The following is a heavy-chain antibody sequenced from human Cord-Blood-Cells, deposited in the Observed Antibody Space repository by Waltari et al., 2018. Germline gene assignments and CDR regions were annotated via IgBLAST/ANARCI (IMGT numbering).Heavy chain of an antibody. V-gene: IGHV4-34*01. CDR3: ARDGGGRAFDI. D-gene: IGHD1-26*01. CDR1: GGSFSGYY. Sequence: QVQLQQWGAGLLKPSETLSLTCAVYGGSFSGYYWSWIRQPPGKGLEWIGEINHSGSTNYKPTLKSRVTISVDTSKNQFSLKLSSVTAADTAVYYCARDGGGRAFDIWGQGTMVTDSS. J-gene: IGHJ3*02. CDR2: INHSGST.